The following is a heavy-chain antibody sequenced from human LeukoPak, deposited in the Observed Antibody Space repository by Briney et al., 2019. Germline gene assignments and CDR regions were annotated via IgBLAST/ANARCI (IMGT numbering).Heavy chain of an antibody. D-gene: IGHD3-10*01. CDR2: ISERGGST. Sequence: GGPLRLSCVVSLISLSNYAMTWVRQAPGKGLDGVSYISERGGSTTYADSVKGRFTISRDTSLNTLYLQMNNLRAEDTAVYFCAKRGVVIRGILVIGYHQEAYHYDFWGQGVLVTVSS. CDR3: AKRGVVIRGILVIGYHQEAYHYDF. V-gene: IGHV3-23*01. CDR1: LISLSNYA. J-gene: IGHJ4*02.